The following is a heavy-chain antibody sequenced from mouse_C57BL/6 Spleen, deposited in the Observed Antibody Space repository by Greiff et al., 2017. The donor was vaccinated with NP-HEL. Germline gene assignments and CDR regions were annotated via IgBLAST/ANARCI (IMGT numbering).Heavy chain of an antibody. J-gene: IGHJ3*01. Sequence: EVKVEESGGGLVQPEGSMKLSCVASGFTFSNYWMNWVRQSPEKGLEWVAQIRLKSENYATHYAESVKGRFTISRDDSKSSVYLQMNNVRAEDTGIYYCTGLYYSNPFAYWGQETLVTVSA. CDR2: IRLKSENYAT. D-gene: IGHD2-5*01. V-gene: IGHV6-3*01. CDR1: GFTFSNYW. CDR3: TGLYYSNPFAY.